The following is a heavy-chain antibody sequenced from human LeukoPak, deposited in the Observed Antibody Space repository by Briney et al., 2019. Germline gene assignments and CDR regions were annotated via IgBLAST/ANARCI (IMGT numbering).Heavy chain of an antibody. CDR2: IYPGDSDT. D-gene: IGHD3-9*01. V-gene: IGHV5-51*01. CDR1: GYSFTSYW. CDR3: ASGYDILESSFDY. Sequence: GESLKISCKGSGYSFTSYWIGWVRQMPGKGLEWMGIIYPGDSDTRYSPPFQGQVTISADKSISTAYLQWSSLKASDTAMYYCASGYDILESSFDYWGQGTLVTVSS. J-gene: IGHJ4*02.